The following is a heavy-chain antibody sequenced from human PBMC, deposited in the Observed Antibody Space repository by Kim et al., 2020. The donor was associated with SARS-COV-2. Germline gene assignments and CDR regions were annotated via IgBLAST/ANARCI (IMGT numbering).Heavy chain of an antibody. D-gene: IGHD3-22*01. CDR3: ARAPYYYDISGYYYDY. J-gene: IGHJ4*02. V-gene: IGHV3-30*07. Sequence: SVKGRFTISRDNSKNTLYLQMNSLRAEDTAVYYCARAPYYYDISGYYYDYWVQGTLVTVSS.